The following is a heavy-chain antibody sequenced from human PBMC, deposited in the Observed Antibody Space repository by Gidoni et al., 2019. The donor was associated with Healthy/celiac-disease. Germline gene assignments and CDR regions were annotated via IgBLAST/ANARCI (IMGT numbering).Heavy chain of an antibody. J-gene: IGHJ2*01. Sequence: EVQLVESGGGLVQPGRSLRLSCTASGFTFGDYAMSWVRQAPGKGLEWVGFIRSKAYGGTTEYAASVKGRFTISRDDSKSIAYLQMNSLKTEDTAVYYCTRDNDYPYWYFDLWAVAPWSLSPQ. D-gene: IGHD4-17*01. CDR3: TRDNDYPYWYFDL. CDR1: GFTFGDYA. CDR2: IRSKAYGGTT. V-gene: IGHV3-49*04.